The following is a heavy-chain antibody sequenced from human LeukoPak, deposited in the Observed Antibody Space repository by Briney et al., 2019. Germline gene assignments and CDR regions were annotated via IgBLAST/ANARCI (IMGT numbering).Heavy chain of an antibody. CDR3: TTRIPQDAFDI. V-gene: IGHV3-73*01. CDR1: GFTFSGSA. J-gene: IGHJ3*02. Sequence: GGSLRLSCAASGFTFSGSAMHWVRQASGKGLEWVGRIRSKANSYATACAASVKGRFTISRDDSKNTAYLQMNSLKTEDTAVYYCTTRIPQDAFDIWGQGTMVTVSS. CDR2: IRSKANSYAT.